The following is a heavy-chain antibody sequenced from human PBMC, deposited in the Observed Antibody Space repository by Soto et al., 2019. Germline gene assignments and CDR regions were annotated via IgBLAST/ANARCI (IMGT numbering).Heavy chain of an antibody. CDR1: GFTFSSYS. V-gene: IGHV3-21*01. CDR3: ARDPTAVTSRFDP. Sequence: EVQLVESGGGLVKPGGSLRLSCAASGFTFSSYSMNWVRQAPGKGLEWVSSISSSSSYIYYADSVKGRFTISRDNAKNSLSLQMNRLRAEDTAVYYCARDPTAVTSRFDPWGQGTLVTVSS. D-gene: IGHD4-4*01. J-gene: IGHJ5*02. CDR2: ISSSSSYI.